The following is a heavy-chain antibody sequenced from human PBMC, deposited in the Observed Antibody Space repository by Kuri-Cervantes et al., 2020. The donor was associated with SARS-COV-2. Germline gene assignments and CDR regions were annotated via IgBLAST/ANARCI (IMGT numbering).Heavy chain of an antibody. CDR2: ISSDGTNK. CDR3: ARPPDRSGQNFDS. CDR1: GFTFGSYA. Sequence: GGSLRLSCAASGFTFGSYAMHWVRQAPGKGLEWVALISSDGTNKLQAGSVKGRFTISRDNSKNTLYLQMNSLTSEDTSVYYCARPPDRSGQNFDSWGQGTLVTVFS. D-gene: IGHD3-22*01. V-gene: IGHV3-30-3*01. J-gene: IGHJ4*02.